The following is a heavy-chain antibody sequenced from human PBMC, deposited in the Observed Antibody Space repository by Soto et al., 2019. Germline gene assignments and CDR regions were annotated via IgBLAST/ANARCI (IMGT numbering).Heavy chain of an antibody. V-gene: IGHV4-30-4*01. J-gene: IGHJ4*02. Sequence: PSETLSLTCTVSGGSISSGDYYWSWIRQPPGKGLEWIGYIYYSGSTYYNPSLKSRVTISVDTSKNQFSLRLSSVTAADTAVYYCARVRRLRYFDWLLDFYYFDYWGQGTQVTVSS. CDR1: GGSISSGDYY. CDR2: IYYSGST. D-gene: IGHD3-9*01. CDR3: ARVRRLRYFDWLLDFYYFDY.